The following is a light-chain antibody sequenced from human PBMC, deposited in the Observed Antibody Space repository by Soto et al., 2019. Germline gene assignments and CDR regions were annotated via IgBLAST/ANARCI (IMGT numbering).Light chain of an antibody. J-gene: IGKJ4*01. CDR1: QSVGSH. V-gene: IGKV3-11*01. CDR3: QQRSNWRLT. Sequence: EIVLTQSPATLSSSPGERATLSCRASQSVGSHLSWYQQKPNQAPRLLIYDASNRATGIPARFSGSGSGTDFTLTISGLEPEDFAIYYCQQRSNWRLTFGGGTKVEIK. CDR2: DAS.